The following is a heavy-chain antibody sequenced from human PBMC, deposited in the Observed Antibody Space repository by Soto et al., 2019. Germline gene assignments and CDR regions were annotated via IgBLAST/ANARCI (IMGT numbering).Heavy chain of an antibody. V-gene: IGHV3-23*01. CDR2: ISGDGSNT. Sequence: GGSLRLSCASSGFTFSSYAMSWVRQAPGKGLEWVASISGDGSNTYYADSVKCRFTISRDNSKNTLYLQMNSLRAEDTAVYYSAKKAAYDYVWGRHAGRDVWGQGTQVTVYS. J-gene: IGHJ6*02. CDR3: AKKAAYDYVWGRHAGRDV. CDR1: GFTFSSYA. D-gene: IGHD3-16*01.